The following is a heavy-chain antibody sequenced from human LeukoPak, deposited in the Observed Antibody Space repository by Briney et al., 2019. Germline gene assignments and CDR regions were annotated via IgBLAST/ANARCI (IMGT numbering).Heavy chain of an antibody. CDR3: AREDPQTTVPEGLDV. Sequence: SETLSLTCTVSGGSISYYYWSWIRQSPGKGLEWMGNIYYSGTTNYKPSIKSRVTISVDTSKNQFSLQLRSVTAADTAVYYCAREDPQTTVPEGLDVWGQGTTVTVSS. D-gene: IGHD4-17*01. CDR2: IYYSGTT. CDR1: GGSISYYY. V-gene: IGHV4-59*01. J-gene: IGHJ6*02.